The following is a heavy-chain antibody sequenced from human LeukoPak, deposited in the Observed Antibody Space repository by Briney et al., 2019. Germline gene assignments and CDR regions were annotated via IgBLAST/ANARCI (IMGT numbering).Heavy chain of an antibody. CDR3: AKDRVGAMLYFDD. D-gene: IGHD1-26*01. Sequence: PGGALRLSCAASGFIFSNFGMSWVRQAPGKGLERVSALGGSGVTTYYADSVKGRFTITRDNSENTLYLQLNSLRAEDTAIYYCAKDRVGAMLYFDDWGQGTLVTVSS. CDR2: LGGSGVTT. V-gene: IGHV3-23*01. CDR1: GFIFSNFG. J-gene: IGHJ4*02.